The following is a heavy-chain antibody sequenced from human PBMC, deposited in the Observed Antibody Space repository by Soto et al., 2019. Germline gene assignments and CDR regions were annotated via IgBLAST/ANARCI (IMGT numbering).Heavy chain of an antibody. CDR1: GGSISRYR. CDR2: IFYNGTT. Sequence: QVQLQESGPGLVKPSETLSLTCVVSGGSISRYRWSWIRQPPGKGLEWIGYIFYNGTTSYNSSLKSRVTISVDLSKNPLSLTLASVTAADTAVYYCARSFFPWGQGTLVVGSS. CDR3: ARSFFP. J-gene: IGHJ5*02. V-gene: IGHV4-59*01.